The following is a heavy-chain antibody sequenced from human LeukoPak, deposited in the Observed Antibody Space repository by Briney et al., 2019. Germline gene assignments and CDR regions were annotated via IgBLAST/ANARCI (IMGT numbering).Heavy chain of an antibody. CDR2: ISGSGGST. D-gene: IGHD4-17*01. Sequence: GGSLRLSCAASGFTFSSYGMSWVRQAPGKGLEWVSAISGSGGSTYYADSVKGRFTISRDDSKNTLYLQMSSLRAEDTAVYYCARDLAYGDYPDYWGQGTLVTVSS. V-gene: IGHV3-23*01. J-gene: IGHJ4*02. CDR1: GFTFSSYG. CDR3: ARDLAYGDYPDY.